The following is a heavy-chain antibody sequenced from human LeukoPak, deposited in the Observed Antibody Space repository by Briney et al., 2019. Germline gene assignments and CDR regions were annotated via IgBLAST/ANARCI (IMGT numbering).Heavy chain of an antibody. CDR2: IYYSGST. CDR1: GGSISSGGYY. D-gene: IGHD6-19*01. Sequence: PSQTLSLTCTVSGGSISSGGYYWSWIRQHPGKGLEWIGYIYYSGSTYYNPSLKSRVTISVDTSKNQFSLTLSSVTAADTAVYYCARAALSNLYSSGRYDYYYYGMDVWGQGTTVTVSS. J-gene: IGHJ6*02. V-gene: IGHV4-31*03. CDR3: ARAALSNLYSSGRYDYYYYGMDV.